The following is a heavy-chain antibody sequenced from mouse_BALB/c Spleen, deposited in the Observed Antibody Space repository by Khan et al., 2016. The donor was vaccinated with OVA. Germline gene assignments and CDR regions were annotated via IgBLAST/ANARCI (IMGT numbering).Heavy chain of an antibody. V-gene: IGHV5-6*01. D-gene: IGHD1-1*01. J-gene: IGHJ3*01. CDR1: GFTFSTYG. CDR2: VSTGGGYT. Sequence: EVQLVESGGDLVKPGGSLKLSCAASGFTFSTYGMSWVRQTPDKRLEWVATVSTGGGYTYYPDSVKGRFTISRDNAKNTLYLQMSGLKSEDTAIFYCTRFAYYYDSEGFAYWGQGTLVTVSA. CDR3: TRFAYYYDSEGFAY.